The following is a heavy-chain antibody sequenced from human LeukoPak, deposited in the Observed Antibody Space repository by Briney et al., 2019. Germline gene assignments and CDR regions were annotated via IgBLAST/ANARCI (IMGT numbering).Heavy chain of an antibody. Sequence: PSETLSLPCTVSGGSISRYYWSWIRQPPGKGREWSGYIDYSGSTNYNPSLKSRVTISVDTSKNQFSLKLSSVTAADTAVYYCARHVKDIVVVPAAYYFDYWGQGTLVTVSS. CDR3: ARHVKDIVVVPAAYYFDY. V-gene: IGHV4-59*08. J-gene: IGHJ4*02. CDR1: GGSISRYY. CDR2: IDYSGST. D-gene: IGHD2-2*01.